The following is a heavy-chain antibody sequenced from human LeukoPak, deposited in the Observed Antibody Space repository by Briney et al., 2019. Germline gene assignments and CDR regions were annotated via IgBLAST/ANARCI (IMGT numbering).Heavy chain of an antibody. V-gene: IGHV4-34*01. CDR2: INHSGST. Sequence: SETLSLTCAAYGESFSGYGWSWIRQPPGKGLEWIGEINHSGSTNYNPSLKSRVTISVDTSKNQFSLKLSSVTAADTAVYYCARGVFVDTTMARYFDYWGQGTLVTVSS. D-gene: IGHD5-18*01. CDR1: GESFSGYG. CDR3: ARGVFVDTTMARYFDY. J-gene: IGHJ4*02.